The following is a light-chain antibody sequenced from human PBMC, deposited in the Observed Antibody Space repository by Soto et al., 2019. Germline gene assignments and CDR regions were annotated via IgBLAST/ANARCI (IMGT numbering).Light chain of an antibody. V-gene: IGKV3-20*01. Sequence: EIVLTQSPGTLSLSPGERATLSCRASQSVSNYLAWYQRKPGQAPRLLIYGASSRATGIPDRFSGSGSGTDFTLTISRLEPEDFAVYYCHQYGASPQTFGQGTQVDI. CDR3: HQYGASPQT. J-gene: IGKJ1*01. CDR1: QSVSNY. CDR2: GAS.